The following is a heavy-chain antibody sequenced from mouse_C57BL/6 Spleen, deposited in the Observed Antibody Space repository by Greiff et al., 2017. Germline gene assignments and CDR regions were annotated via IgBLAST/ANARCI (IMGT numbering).Heavy chain of an antibody. Sequence: VKLQESGPELVKPGASVKISCKASGYAFSSSWMNWVKQRPGKGLGWIGRIYPGDGDTNYNGKFKGKATLTADKSSSTAYMQLSSLTSEDSAVYFCARDYYGSSYAYWGQGTLVTVSA. J-gene: IGHJ3*01. D-gene: IGHD1-1*01. CDR2: IYPGDGDT. V-gene: IGHV1-82*01. CDR1: GYAFSSSW. CDR3: ARDYYGSSYAY.